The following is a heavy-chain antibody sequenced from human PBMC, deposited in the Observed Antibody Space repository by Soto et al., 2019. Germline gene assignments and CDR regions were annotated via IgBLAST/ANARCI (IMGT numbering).Heavy chain of an antibody. D-gene: IGHD3-22*01. V-gene: IGHV1-18*01. CDR2: ISAYNGNT. CDR3: VVRAYYYDSSGYYRPYFDY. CDR1: GYTFTSYG. J-gene: IGHJ4*02. Sequence: EASVTVSCKVSGYTFTSYGISWVRQAPGQGLEWMGWISAYNGNTNYAQKLQGRVTMTTDTSTSTAYMKLRSLRSDDTAVYYCVVRAYYYDSSGYYRPYFDYWGQGTLVTVSS.